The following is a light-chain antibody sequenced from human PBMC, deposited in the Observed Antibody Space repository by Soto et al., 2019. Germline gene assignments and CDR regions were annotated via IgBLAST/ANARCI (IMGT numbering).Light chain of an antibody. CDR3: QQGDSFPLT. CDR2: AAT. Sequence: DIQMTQSPSSVSASVGDRVTITCRASQDISSWLAWFQQKPGEAPRLLIYAATSLHSGVPSRFRGSGSGTDFTLTISSLQPEDCATYFCQQGDSFPLTFGGGTKVEIK. CDR1: QDISSW. J-gene: IGKJ4*01. V-gene: IGKV1-12*01.